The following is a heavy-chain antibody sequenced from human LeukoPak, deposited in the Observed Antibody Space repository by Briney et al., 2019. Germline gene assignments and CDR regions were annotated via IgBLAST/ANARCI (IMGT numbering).Heavy chain of an antibody. CDR1: GFTFSSYA. V-gene: IGHV3-30*04. Sequence: PGGSLRLSCAASGFTFSSYAMHWVRQAPGKGLEWVTSISYDGSTKYYADSVKGRFTISRDNSKNTLYLQMNSLRAEDTAVYYCARGLPRMVSSSGRYYMDVWGKGTTVTVSS. CDR3: ARGLPRMVSSSGRYYMDV. D-gene: IGHD6-13*01. CDR2: ISYDGSTK. J-gene: IGHJ6*03.